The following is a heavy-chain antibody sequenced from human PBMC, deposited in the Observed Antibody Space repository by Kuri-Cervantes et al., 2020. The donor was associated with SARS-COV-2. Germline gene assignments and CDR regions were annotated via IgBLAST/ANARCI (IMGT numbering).Heavy chain of an antibody. Sequence: ASVKVSCKASGHTFTSYGISWVRQAPGQGLEWMGRISTYNGNTNYAKKPQSRVTMSTDTSTRTAYMEMSSLRLDDAAAYYCARDKDWGYGFDIWGQGTMVTVSS. CDR1: GHTFTSYG. V-gene: IGHV1-18*01. D-gene: IGHD7-27*01. CDR2: ISTYNGNT. CDR3: ARDKDWGYGFDI. J-gene: IGHJ3*02.